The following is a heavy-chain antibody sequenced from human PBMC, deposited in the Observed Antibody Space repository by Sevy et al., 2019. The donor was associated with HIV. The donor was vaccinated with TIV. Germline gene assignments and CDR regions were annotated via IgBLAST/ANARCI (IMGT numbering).Heavy chain of an antibody. V-gene: IGHV3-30-3*01. Sequence: GGSLRLSCAASGFTFSSYAMHWVRQAPGKGLEWVAVISYDGSNKYYTDSVKGRFTISRDNSKNTRYLQMNSLRAEDTAVYYCARDQHDYGGNLRTGWFDPWGQGTLVTVSS. J-gene: IGHJ5*02. D-gene: IGHD4-17*01. CDR3: ARDQHDYGGNLRTGWFDP. CDR2: ISYDGSNK. CDR1: GFTFSSYA.